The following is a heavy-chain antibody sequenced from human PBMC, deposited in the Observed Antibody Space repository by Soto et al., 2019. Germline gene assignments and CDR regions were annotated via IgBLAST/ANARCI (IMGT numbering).Heavy chain of an antibody. CDR2: VWKDGSNR. V-gene: IGHV3-30*02. CDR1: GITFSDYG. J-gene: IGHJ4*02. D-gene: IGHD5-18*01. CDR3: AKVPRGSNFGYYNF. Sequence: PVGSLRLSCAASGITFSDYGMHWVRQAPGKGLEWVAGVWKDGSNRYYVDSVKGRFTISRDNSKNTLYLQMNSLRDEDTAVYYCAKVPRGSNFGYYNFWGQGTLVTV.